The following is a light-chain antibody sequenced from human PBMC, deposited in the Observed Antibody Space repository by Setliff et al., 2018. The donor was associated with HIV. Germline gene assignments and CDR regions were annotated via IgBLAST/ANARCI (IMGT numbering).Light chain of an antibody. V-gene: IGLV2-8*01. Sequence: ALTQPPSASGSVGQSVTISCTGTSNDIGFYDYASWYQQHPGKAPKLMIYEVSKRPSGVPDRFSGSKSVNTASLTVSGLQAEDEADYYCSSYAGRNNYVFGTGTKVTVL. CDR3: SSYAGRNNYV. CDR1: SNDIGFYDY. CDR2: EVS. J-gene: IGLJ1*01.